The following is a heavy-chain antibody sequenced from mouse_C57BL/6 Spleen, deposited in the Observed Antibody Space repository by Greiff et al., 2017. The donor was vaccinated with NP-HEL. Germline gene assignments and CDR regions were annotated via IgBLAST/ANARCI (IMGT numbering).Heavy chain of an antibody. D-gene: IGHD1-2*01. J-gene: IGHJ3*01. CDR3: AKDGYPRGFAY. Sequence: EVNLVESGGGLVKPGGSLKLSCAASGFTFSSYTMSWVRQTPEKRLEWVATISGGGGNTYYPDSVKGRFTISRDNAKNTLYLQMSSLRSEDTALYYCAKDGYPRGFAYWGQGTLVTVSA. CDR1: GFTFSSYT. V-gene: IGHV5-9*01. CDR2: ISGGGGNT.